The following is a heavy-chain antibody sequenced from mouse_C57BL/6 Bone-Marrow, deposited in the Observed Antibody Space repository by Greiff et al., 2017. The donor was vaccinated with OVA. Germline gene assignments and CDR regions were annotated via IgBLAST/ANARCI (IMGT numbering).Heavy chain of an antibody. J-gene: IGHJ3*01. CDR2: IYPGDGDT. Sequence: VKLMESGPELVKPGASVKISCKASGYAFSSSWMNWVKQRPGKGLEWIGRIYPGDGDTNYNGKFKGKATLTADKSSSTAYMQLSSLTSEDSAVYFCAKTGTIAYWGQGTLVTVSA. CDR1: GYAFSSSW. CDR3: AKTGTIAY. D-gene: IGHD4-1*01. V-gene: IGHV1-82*01.